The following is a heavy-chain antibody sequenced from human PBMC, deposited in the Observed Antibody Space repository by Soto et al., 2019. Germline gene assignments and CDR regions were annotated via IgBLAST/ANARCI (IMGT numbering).Heavy chain of an antibody. J-gene: IGHJ4*02. D-gene: IGHD2-8*01. CDR2: VYCRGRS. V-gene: IGHV4-39*01. CDR3: VSHRTSVLTQAYFAY. Sequence: SETLSLTCTVSGGSVSNSNYYWGWIRQSPGKGLEWIGSVYCRGRSYSKSSVKSRVTISVDTSKNQFSLNLNSVTASDTAVYSCVSHRTSVLTQAYFAYWGPGATVVVS. CDR1: GGSVSNSNYY.